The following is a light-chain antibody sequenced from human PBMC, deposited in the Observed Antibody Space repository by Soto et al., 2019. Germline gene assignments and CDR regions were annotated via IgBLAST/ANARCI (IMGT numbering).Light chain of an antibody. V-gene: IGKV3-20*01. Sequence: EIGLTQSPGTLSLSPGERATLSCRASQSISSTYLAWYQQKPGQAPRLLIYGASSRATGIPDRFSGSGSGTDFTLTISRLEPEDFAVYYCQQYGSSPPYDFGQGTKLEIK. CDR1: QSISSTY. CDR2: GAS. J-gene: IGKJ2*01. CDR3: QQYGSSPPYD.